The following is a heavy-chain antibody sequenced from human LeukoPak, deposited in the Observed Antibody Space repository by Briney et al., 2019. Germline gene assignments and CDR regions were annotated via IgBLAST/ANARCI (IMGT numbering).Heavy chain of an antibody. V-gene: IGHV3-9*01. CDR2: IRWNSGRI. D-gene: IGHD6-19*01. CDR1: GFTFDDYA. J-gene: IGHJ5*02. Sequence: GGSLRLSCAASGFTFDDYAMHWVRQTPGKGLEWVSGIRWNSGRIEYADSMKGRFTISRDNAKNSLYLQMNSLRPEDTALYYCAKYGSSPSWGQGTLVTVSS. CDR3: AKYGSSPS.